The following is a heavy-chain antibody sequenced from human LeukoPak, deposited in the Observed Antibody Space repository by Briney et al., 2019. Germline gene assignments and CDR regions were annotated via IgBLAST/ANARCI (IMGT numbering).Heavy chain of an antibody. V-gene: IGHV1-3*01. J-gene: IGHJ5*02. CDR3: ARDGLRFLEWLLQYNWFDP. CDR1: GYTFTSYA. Sequence: ASLKVSCKASGYTFTSYAMHWVRQAPGQRLEWMGWINAGNGNTKYSQKFQGRVTITRDTSASTAYMELSSLRSEDTAVYYCARDGLRFLEWLLQYNWFDPWGQGTLVTVSS. CDR2: INAGNGNT. D-gene: IGHD3-3*01.